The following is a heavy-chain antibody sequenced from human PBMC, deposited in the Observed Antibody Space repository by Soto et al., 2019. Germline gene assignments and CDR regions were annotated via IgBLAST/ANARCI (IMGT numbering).Heavy chain of an antibody. CDR1: VGSFSGYY. CDR3: ATQKRGYYGSGSHSYFDY. J-gene: IGHJ4*02. V-gene: IGHV4-34*01. D-gene: IGHD3-10*01. CDR2: INHSGST. Sequence: ETLSLTCAAYVGSFSGYYWSWIRQPPGKGLEWIGEINHSGSTNYNPSLKSRVTISVDTSKNQFSLKLSSVTAADTAVYYCATQKRGYYGSGSHSYFDYWGQGTLVTVSS.